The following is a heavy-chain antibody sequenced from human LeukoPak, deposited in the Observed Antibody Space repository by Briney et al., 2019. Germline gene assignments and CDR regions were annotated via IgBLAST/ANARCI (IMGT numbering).Heavy chain of an antibody. CDR1: GFTFSGYG. CDR2: ISYDGSNK. CDR3: ARDGMDV. V-gene: IGHV3-30*03. J-gene: IGHJ6*02. Sequence: GRSLRLSCAASGFTFSGYGMHWVRQAPGKGLVWVAVISYDGSNKYYADSVKGRFTISRDNSKNTLYLQMNSLRAEDTAVYYCARDGMDVWGQGTTVTVSS.